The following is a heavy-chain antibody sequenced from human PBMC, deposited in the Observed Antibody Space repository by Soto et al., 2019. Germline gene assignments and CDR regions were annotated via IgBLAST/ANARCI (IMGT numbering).Heavy chain of an antibody. J-gene: IGHJ1*01. CDR2: IWYDGSNK. CDR3: ARDGELGYCSSTSCQGYFQH. V-gene: IGHV3-33*08. D-gene: IGHD2-2*01. Sequence: PGGSLRLSCAAAGFTFSSYGMHWVRQAPGKGLEWLAVIWYDGSNKYYADSVKGRFTITRDNSKNTLYLQMNSLRAEDTAVYYCARDGELGYCSSTSCQGYFQHWGQGTLVTVSS. CDR1: GFTFSSYG.